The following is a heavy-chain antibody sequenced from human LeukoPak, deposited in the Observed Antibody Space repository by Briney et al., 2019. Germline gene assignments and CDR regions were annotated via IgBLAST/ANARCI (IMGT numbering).Heavy chain of an antibody. V-gene: IGHV4-34*01. CDR3: AREDPYGDYSFDY. D-gene: IGHD4-17*01. Sequence: SVTLSLTCAVYGGSFSGYYWSWIRQPPGKGLEWIGEINHSGSTNYNPSLKSRVTISVDTSKNQFSLKLSSVTAADTAVYYCAREDPYGDYSFDYWGQGTLVTVSS. J-gene: IGHJ4*02. CDR1: GGSFSGYY. CDR2: INHSGST.